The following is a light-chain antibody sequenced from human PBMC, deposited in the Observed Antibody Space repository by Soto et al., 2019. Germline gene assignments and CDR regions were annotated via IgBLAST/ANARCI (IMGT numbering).Light chain of an antibody. Sequence: QSALTQPASVSGSPGQSITISCTGTRRDVGSYNLVSWYQQYPGKAPKVMIYEGNKRPSGVSNRFSGSKSGNLASLTISGLQAEDEADYYCCSYAGSSTYVFGIGTQLTVL. J-gene: IGLJ7*01. V-gene: IGLV2-23*01. CDR1: RRDVGSYNL. CDR2: EGN. CDR3: CSYAGSSTYV.